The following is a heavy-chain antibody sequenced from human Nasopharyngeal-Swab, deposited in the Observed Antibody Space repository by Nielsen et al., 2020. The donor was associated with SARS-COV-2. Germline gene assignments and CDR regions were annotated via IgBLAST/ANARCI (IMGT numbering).Heavy chain of an antibody. D-gene: IGHD2-2*01. J-gene: IGHJ4*02. CDR2: ISAYNGNT. V-gene: IGHV1-18*01. Sequence: ASVKVSCKASGYTFTSYGISWVRQAPGQGLEWMGWISAYNGNTNYAQKLQGRVTMTTDTSTSTAYMELRSLRSDDTAVCYCARAPVVVPAASGLAFNYWGQGTLVTVSS. CDR3: ARAPVVVPAASGLAFNY. CDR1: GYTFTSYG.